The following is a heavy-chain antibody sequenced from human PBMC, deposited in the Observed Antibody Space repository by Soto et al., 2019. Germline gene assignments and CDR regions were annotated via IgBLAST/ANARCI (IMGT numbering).Heavy chain of an antibody. J-gene: IGHJ5*01. V-gene: IGHV4-4*02. Sequence: QVHLQESGPGLVAPSGTLSLTCTLSGGSVRAPDWWNWVRQSPDKGLEWIAEVHISGHSNYNPSLRRRVSVSIASSKNQFYLNLNSVTAADTSIYYGARVRQGCSANNCDFDPWGQGTQVTISS. CDR2: VHISGHS. CDR3: ARVRQGCSANNCDFDP. CDR1: GGSVRAPDW. D-gene: IGHD1-1*01.